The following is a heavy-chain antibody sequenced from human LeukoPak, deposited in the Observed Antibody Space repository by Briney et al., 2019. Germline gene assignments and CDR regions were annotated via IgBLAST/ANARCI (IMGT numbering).Heavy chain of an antibody. CDR1: GGSFSGYY. V-gene: IGHV3-53*01. CDR2: IYSGGST. CDR3: ARDEELDAFDI. D-gene: IGHD3-10*01. J-gene: IGHJ3*02. Sequence: ETLSLTCAVYGGSFSGYYWSWVRQAPGKGLEWVSVIYSGGSTYYADSAKGRFTISRDNSKNTLYLQMNSLRAEDTAVYYCARDEELDAFDIWGQGTMVTVSS.